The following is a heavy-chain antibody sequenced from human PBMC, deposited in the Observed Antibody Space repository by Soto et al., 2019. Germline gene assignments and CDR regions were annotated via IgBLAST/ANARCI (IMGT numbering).Heavy chain of an antibody. Sequence: PGGSLRLSCAASGFTFGSYSMNWVRQAPGKGLEWVSYISSSSSTIYYADSVKGRFTISRDNAKNSLYLQMNSLRDEDTAVYYCARDVGGMQWLGGPLWFDPWGQGTLVTVSS. CDR1: GFTFGSYS. CDR2: ISSSSSTI. J-gene: IGHJ5*02. V-gene: IGHV3-48*02. D-gene: IGHD3-22*01. CDR3: ARDVGGMQWLGGPLWFDP.